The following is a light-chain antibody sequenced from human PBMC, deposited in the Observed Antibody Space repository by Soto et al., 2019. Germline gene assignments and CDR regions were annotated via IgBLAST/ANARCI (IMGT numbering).Light chain of an antibody. CDR2: DVT. J-gene: IGLJ1*01. Sequence: QSALTQPASVSGSPGQSITISCTGSSSDVGDYNYVAWYQQHPDKAPKLMIFDVTSRPSGVSNRFSGSKSGSTASLTISGPQAEDEADYFCSSYSSSGTLYVFGTGTKLTVL. CDR1: SSDVGDYNY. CDR3: SSYSSSGTLYV. V-gene: IGLV2-14*01.